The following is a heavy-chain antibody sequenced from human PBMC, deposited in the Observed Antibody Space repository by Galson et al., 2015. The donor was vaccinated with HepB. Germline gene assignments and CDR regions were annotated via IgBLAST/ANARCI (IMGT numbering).Heavy chain of an antibody. D-gene: IGHD2-15*01. CDR3: ARVNLEIGTWHLDV. CDR2: IKQDESEK. Sequence: SLRLSCAASGFTLTNYRMGWVRQAPGKGLEWVANIKQDESEKTYANSVKGRFTISRDNAMNSLYLLMNSLRGEDTAVYYCARVNLEIGTWHLDVSGRGTTVTGAS. V-gene: IGHV3-7*01. CDR1: GFTLTNYR. J-gene: IGHJ6*04.